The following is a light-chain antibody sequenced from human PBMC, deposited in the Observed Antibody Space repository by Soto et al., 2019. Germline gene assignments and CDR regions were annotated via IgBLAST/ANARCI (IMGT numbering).Light chain of an antibody. CDR3: KSYAGSNTDG. CDR1: KNAIGVYDF. J-gene: IGLJ1*01. Sequence: QSALTQPPSASRSPGQSVTISSTGTKNAIGVYDFVSWYQHHPGKAPRPTTYEVVQRPSAAPDRFSGSKSGSTASLIVSGLQAADEVDHFCKSYAGSNTDGFGSGTTVTAL. V-gene: IGLV2-8*01. CDR2: EVV.